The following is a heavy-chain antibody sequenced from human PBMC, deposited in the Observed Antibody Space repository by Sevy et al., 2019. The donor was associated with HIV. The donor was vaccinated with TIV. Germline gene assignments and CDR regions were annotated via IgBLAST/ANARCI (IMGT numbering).Heavy chain of an antibody. CDR3: ARDSRRVDYYGSGNTHYYYYGMDV. CDR2: IYYSGST. Sequence: SETLSLTCTVSGGSISSYYWSWIRQPPGKGLEWIGYIYYSGSTNYNPSLKSRVTISVDTSKNQFSLKLSSVTAADTAVYYWARDSRRVDYYGSGNTHYYYYGMDVWGQGTTVTVSS. J-gene: IGHJ6*02. CDR1: GGSISSYY. V-gene: IGHV4-59*01. D-gene: IGHD3-10*01.